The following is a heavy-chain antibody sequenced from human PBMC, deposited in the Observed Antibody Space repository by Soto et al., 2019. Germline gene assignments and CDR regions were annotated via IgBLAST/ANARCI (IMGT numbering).Heavy chain of an antibody. J-gene: IGHJ4*02. Sequence: QVLLVESGGGLVKPGGSLRLSCAASGFTFSDYYMSWIRQAPGKELEWLSYISTSGSTIYYADALKGRFTISRDNAKNSLYLQMNSLRAEDTAVYYCARGLRTYYFDFWGQGVLVTVSS. CDR2: ISTSGSTI. D-gene: IGHD5-12*01. CDR1: GFTFSDYY. V-gene: IGHV3-11*01. CDR3: ARGLRTYYFDF.